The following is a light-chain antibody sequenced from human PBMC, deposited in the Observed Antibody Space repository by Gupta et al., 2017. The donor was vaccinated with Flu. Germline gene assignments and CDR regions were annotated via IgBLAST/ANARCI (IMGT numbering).Light chain of an antibody. CDR3: QTWGTGTWV. Sequence: VKLTCTLSSGHSRYAIAWHQQQPEKGPRYLMKLNSDGSHSKGDGIPDRFSGSSSGAERYLTISSIRSEDEADYYCQTWGTGTWVFGGGTKLTVL. J-gene: IGLJ3*02. CDR2: LNSDGSH. V-gene: IGLV4-69*01. CDR1: SGHSRYA.